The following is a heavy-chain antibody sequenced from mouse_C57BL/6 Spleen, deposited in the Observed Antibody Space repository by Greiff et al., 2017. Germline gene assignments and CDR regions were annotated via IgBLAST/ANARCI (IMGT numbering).Heavy chain of an antibody. CDR1: GYTFTSYW. D-gene: IGHD3-2*02. Sequence: QVQLQQPGAELVKPGASVKMSCKASGYTFTSYWITWVKQRPGQGLEWIGDIYPGSGSTNYNEKFKSKATLTVDTSSSPAYMQLSSLTSEDSAVYYCARETAQASWFAYWGQGTLVTVSA. CDR2: IYPGSGST. J-gene: IGHJ3*01. V-gene: IGHV1-55*01. CDR3: ARETAQASWFAY.